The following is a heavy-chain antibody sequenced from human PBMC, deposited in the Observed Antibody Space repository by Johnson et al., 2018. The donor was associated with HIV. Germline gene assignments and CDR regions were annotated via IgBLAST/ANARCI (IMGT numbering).Heavy chain of an antibody. J-gene: IGHJ3*02. CDR2: INWNGGNT. V-gene: IGHV3-20*04. CDR3: AKAGPREYSSSLDAFDI. Sequence: MQLVESGGGVIRPGGSLRLSCAASGFTFADYGMTWVRQAPGKGLEWVSGINWNGGNTGYVDSVKGRFTISRDDAKNSLYLQMNGLRAEDTALYYCAKAGPREYSSSLDAFDIWGQGTMVTVSS. CDR1: GFTFADYG. D-gene: IGHD6-6*01.